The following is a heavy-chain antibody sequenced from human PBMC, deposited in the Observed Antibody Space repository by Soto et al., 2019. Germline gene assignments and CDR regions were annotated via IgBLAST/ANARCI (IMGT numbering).Heavy chain of an antibody. Sequence: EVQLLESGGGLVQPGGSLRLSCAASGFTFSSYAMSWVRQAPGKGLEWVSAISGSGGSTYYADSVKGRFTISRDNSKNTLYLQMNSLRADDTDVYYCAKGGMIVVVIFDYWGQGTLVTVSS. V-gene: IGHV3-23*01. D-gene: IGHD3-22*01. CDR1: GFTFSSYA. CDR3: AKGGMIVVVIFDY. J-gene: IGHJ4*02. CDR2: ISGSGGST.